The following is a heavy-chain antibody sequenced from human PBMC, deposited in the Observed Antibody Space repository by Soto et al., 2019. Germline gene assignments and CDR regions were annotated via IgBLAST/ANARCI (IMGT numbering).Heavy chain of an antibody. J-gene: IGHJ3*02. Sequence: EVRLVESGGGLVQPGESLRLSCAASGFIFRSYWMTWVRQAPGKGLEWVAKIKEDGSEKEYVDSVKGRFTISRDNAENSLYLQMNSLRAEDTAVYFCARDPYFGALDIWGQGTMVTVSS. V-gene: IGHV3-7*01. CDR1: GFIFRSYW. CDR2: IKEDGSEK. D-gene: IGHD3-9*01. CDR3: ARDPYFGALDI.